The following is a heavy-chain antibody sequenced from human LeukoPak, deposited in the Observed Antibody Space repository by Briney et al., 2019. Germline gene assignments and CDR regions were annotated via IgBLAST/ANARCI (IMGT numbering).Heavy chain of an antibody. CDR2: ISYDGSNK. Sequence: PGGSLRLSCAASGFTFSSYAMHWVRQAPGKGLEWVAVISYDGSNKYYADSVKGRFTISRDNSKNTLYLQMNSLRVEDTAVYYCASDSSGWCDEDYWGQGTLVTVSS. D-gene: IGHD6-19*01. J-gene: IGHJ4*02. CDR3: ASDSSGWCDEDY. V-gene: IGHV3-30-3*01. CDR1: GFTFSSYA.